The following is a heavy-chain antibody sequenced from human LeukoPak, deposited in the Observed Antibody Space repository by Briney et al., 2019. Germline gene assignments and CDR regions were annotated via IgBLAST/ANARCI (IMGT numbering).Heavy chain of an antibody. J-gene: IGHJ4*02. CDR3: ARDVGWLRLGIWSYYFDY. D-gene: IGHD5-12*01. CDR1: GFTFSSYS. CDR2: ISSSSSTI. V-gene: IGHV3-48*04. Sequence: GGSLRLSCAASGFTFSSYSMNWVRQAPGKGLEWVSYISSSSSTIYYADSVKGRFTISRDNAKNSLYLQMNSLRAEDTAVYYCARDVGWLRLGIWSYYFDYWGQGTLVTVSS.